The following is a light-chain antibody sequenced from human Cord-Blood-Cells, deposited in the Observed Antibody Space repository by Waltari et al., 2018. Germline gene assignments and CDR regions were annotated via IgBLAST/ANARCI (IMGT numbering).Light chain of an antibody. J-gene: IGLJ1*01. CDR1: SSNIGAGYD. CDR3: QSYDSSLSGYV. Sequence: QSVLTQPPSVSGAPGQRVTISCTGSSSNIGAGYDVHWYQQLPGTAPNLLIDGNSNPPSGVPDRFSGSKSGTSASLAITGLQAEDEADYYCQSYDSSLSGYVFGTGTKVTVL. CDR2: GNS. V-gene: IGLV1-40*01.